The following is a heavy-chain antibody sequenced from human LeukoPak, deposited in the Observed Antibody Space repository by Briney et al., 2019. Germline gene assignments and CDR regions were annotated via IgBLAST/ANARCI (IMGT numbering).Heavy chain of an antibody. Sequence: GGSLRLSCEGSGFTFSDYWMGWVRQAPGKGLEWVSAISGSGGSTYYADSVKGRFTISRDNSKNTLYLQMNSLRAEDTAVYYCAKDPFGSGSYYTTPFDYWGQGTLVTVSS. CDR3: AKDPFGSGSYYTTPFDY. CDR1: GFTFSDYW. CDR2: ISGSGGST. V-gene: IGHV3-23*01. J-gene: IGHJ4*02. D-gene: IGHD3-10*01.